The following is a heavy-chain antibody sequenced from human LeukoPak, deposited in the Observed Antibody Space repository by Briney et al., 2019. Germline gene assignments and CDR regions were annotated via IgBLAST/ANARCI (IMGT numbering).Heavy chain of an antibody. CDR2: INHSGST. CDR1: GGSFSGCY. D-gene: IGHD2-15*01. V-gene: IGHV4-34*01. CDR3: ARGPDCSGGSCYSNYYYGMDV. Sequence: SETLSLTCAVYGGSFSGCYWSWIRQPPGKGLEWIGEINHSGSTNYNPSLKSRVTISVDTSKNQFSLKLSSVTAADTAVYYCARGPDCSGGSCYSNYYYGMDVWGQGTTVTVSS. J-gene: IGHJ6*02.